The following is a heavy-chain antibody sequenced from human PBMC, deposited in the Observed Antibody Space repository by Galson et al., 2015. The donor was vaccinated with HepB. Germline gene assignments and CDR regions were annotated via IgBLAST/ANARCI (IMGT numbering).Heavy chain of an antibody. J-gene: IGHJ5*02. CDR2: IKQDGSEK. D-gene: IGHD4-17*01. CDR3: AREGSGGYYRNWFDP. Sequence: SLRLSCAASGFTFSTYWMSWVRQAPGNRLEWVGNIKQDGSEKYYVDSVKGRFTISRDNAKNSLYLQMNSLRAEDTAVYYCAREGSGGYYRNWFDPWGQGTLVTVSS. CDR1: GFTFSTYW. V-gene: IGHV3-7*03.